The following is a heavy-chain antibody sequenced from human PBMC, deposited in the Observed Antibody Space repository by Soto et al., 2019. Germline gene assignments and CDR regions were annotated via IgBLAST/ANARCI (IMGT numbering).Heavy chain of an antibody. V-gene: IGHV1-2*02. CDR3: AKMDTTMALDY. CDR2: INPNSGDT. J-gene: IGHJ4*02. D-gene: IGHD5-18*01. Sequence: QVQLVQSGAEVKKPGASVKVSCMASGYTFSGYYMHWVRQAPGQGLEWLGWINPNSGDTKYAQKCQDRVTMTMDTSISTAYMELRRMRSDYTAVYYCAKMDTTMALDYWGQGTLVTVSS. CDR1: GYTFSGYY.